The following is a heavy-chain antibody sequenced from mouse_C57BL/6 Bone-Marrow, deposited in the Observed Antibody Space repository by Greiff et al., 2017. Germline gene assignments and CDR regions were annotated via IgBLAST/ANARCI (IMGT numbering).Heavy chain of an antibody. CDR2: ISSGGDYI. CDR3: TRKVLLCYWYFDV. Sequence: EVQGVESGEGLVKPGGSLKLSCAASGFTFSSYAMSWVRQTPEKRLEWVAYISSGGDYIYYSDTVTGRFTISRDNARNTLYLQMSSLKSEDTAMYYCTRKVLLCYWYFDVWGTGTTVTVSS. V-gene: IGHV5-9-1*02. D-gene: IGHD2-10*01. CDR1: GFTFSSYA. J-gene: IGHJ1*03.